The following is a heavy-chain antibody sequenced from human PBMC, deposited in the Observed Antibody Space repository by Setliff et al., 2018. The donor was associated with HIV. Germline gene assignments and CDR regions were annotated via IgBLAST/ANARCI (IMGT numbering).Heavy chain of an antibody. D-gene: IGHD3-9*01. CDR3: ARHEGYNDCLTGYFRYKWYET. CDR2: VYYNGAT. Sequence: SETLSLTCTVSGGSIASSTHYWSWHRQPPGKGLEWLGSVYYNGATDHNPSLKSRVTISVDTSNQQFSLKLSSLTAADTAVYSCARHEGYNDCLTGYFRYKWYETWGQGTLVTVSS. J-gene: IGHJ5*02. CDR1: GGSIASSTHY. V-gene: IGHV4-39*01.